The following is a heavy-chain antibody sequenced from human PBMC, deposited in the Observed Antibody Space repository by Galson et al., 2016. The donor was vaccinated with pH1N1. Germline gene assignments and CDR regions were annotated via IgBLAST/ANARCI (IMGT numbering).Heavy chain of an antibody. Sequence: CAISGDSVSSNSVAWNWIRQSPSRGLEWLGRTYYRSAWYHDYAVSVRSRITINPYTYKNHFSLRLPSVTPDDTSVYYCARAPVAAAGDWFDPWGQGTQVTVSS. J-gene: IGHJ5*02. CDR3: ARAPVAAAGDWFDP. CDR2: TYYRSAWYH. V-gene: IGHV6-1*01. D-gene: IGHD6-13*01. CDR1: GDSVSSNSVA.